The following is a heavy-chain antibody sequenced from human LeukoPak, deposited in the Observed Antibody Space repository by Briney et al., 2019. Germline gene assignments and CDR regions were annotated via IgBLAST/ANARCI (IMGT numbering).Heavy chain of an antibody. V-gene: IGHV1-8*01. D-gene: IGHD5-12*01. J-gene: IGHJ4*02. Sequence: ASVKVSCKASGYTFTGYDINWGRQTTGQGLECRGWMNPNSGKPGYAQKFQGRVTMTRNPSISTVYMELSSLRSEDTAVYYCVRGSGYDRWSDYWGQGTLVSVSS. CDR2: MNPNSGKP. CDR3: VRGSGYDRWSDY. CDR1: GYTFTGYD.